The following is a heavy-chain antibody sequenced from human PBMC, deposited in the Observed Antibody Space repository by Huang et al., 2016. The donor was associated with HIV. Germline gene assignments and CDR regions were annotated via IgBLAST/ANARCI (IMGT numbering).Heavy chain of an antibody. V-gene: IGHV3-48*01. D-gene: IGHD1-20*01. J-gene: IGHJ4*02. CDR2: SSSSDSTI. CDR3: ARDLPGGITGVTVGLDY. Sequence: EVQLVESGGGVVQPGGSLRLSCVASGFTFYTYSMNWVRQAPGKGLEGLSDSSSSDSTINYADSVKGRFTISRDNAKNSLYLQMNSLRAEDTAVYYCARDLPGGITGVTVGLDYWGQGTLVSVSS. CDR1: GFTFYTYS.